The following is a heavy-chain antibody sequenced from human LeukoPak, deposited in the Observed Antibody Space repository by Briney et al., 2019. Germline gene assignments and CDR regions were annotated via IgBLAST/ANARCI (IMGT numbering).Heavy chain of an antibody. CDR3: ARDRWYSSSYSGSWYFDY. D-gene: IGHD6-13*01. V-gene: IGHV4-38-2*02. CDR2: IYHSGST. J-gene: IGHJ4*02. Sequence: PSETLSLTCAVSGYSVSSGYYWGWIRQPPGKGLEWIGSIYHSGSTYYNPSLKSRVTISVDTSKNQFALKLSSVTAADTAVYYCARDRWYSSSYSGSWYFDYWGQGTLVTVSS. CDR1: GYSVSSGYY.